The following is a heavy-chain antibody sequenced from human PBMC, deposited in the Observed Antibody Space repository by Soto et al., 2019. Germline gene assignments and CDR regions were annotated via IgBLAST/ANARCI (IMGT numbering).Heavy chain of an antibody. CDR1: GYTFTRYG. CDR2: ISAYNGNT. Sequence: ASVKVSCKASGYTFTRYGLSWVRQAPGQGLEWMGWISAYNGNTNYAQKLQGRVTMTTDTSTSTAYMELRSLRSDDTAVYYCARVFPVGEYYMDVWGKGTTVTSP. J-gene: IGHJ6*03. CDR3: ARVFPVGEYYMDV. V-gene: IGHV1-18*01.